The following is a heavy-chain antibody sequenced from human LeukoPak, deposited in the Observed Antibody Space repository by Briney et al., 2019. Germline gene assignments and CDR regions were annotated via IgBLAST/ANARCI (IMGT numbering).Heavy chain of an antibody. V-gene: IGHV3-11*01. Sequence: PGGSLRLSCAASGFTFSDYYMSWIRQAPGKGLEWVSYISSSGSTIYYADSVKGRFTISRDNAKNSLYLQMNRLRAEDTAVYYCARDRVASSGWSGGSIDYWGQGTLVTVSS. J-gene: IGHJ4*02. CDR3: ARDRVASSGWSGGSIDY. CDR2: ISSSGSTI. D-gene: IGHD6-19*01. CDR1: GFTFSDYY.